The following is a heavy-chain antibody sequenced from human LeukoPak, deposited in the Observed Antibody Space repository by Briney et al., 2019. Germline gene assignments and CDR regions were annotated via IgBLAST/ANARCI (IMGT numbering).Heavy chain of an antibody. CDR2: IYYSGST. CDR3: ARLRDGYTPDY. Sequence: PSETLSLTCAVYGGSFSGYYWSWIRQHPGKGLEWIGYIYYSGSTYYNPSLKSRVTISVDTPKNQFSLKLSSVTAADTAVYYCARLRDGYTPDYWGQGTLVTASS. D-gene: IGHD5-24*01. CDR1: GGSFSGYY. V-gene: IGHV4-31*11. J-gene: IGHJ4*02.